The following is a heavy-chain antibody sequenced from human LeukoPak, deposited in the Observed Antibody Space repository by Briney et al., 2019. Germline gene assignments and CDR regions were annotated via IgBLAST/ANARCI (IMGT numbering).Heavy chain of an antibody. CDR1: GFTFNTYS. CDR2: ISSTSAYI. J-gene: IGHJ4*02. CDR3: AAGGSLTYYYFDY. V-gene: IGHV3-21*01. Sequence: GGSLRLSCAASGFTFNTYSMNWVRQAPGKGLEWVSSISSTSAYIYYADSVKGRFTISRDNAKDSLYLQMNSLRAEDTAVYYCAAGGSLTYYYFDYWGQGTLVTVSS. D-gene: IGHD3-10*01.